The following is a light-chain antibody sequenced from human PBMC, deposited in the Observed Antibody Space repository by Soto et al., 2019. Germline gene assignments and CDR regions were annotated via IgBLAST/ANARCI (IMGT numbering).Light chain of an antibody. CDR3: QQYDSSPRT. J-gene: IGKJ1*01. Sequence: EIVLTHSPGTLSLSPGERATLSCRASRSVTTFLAWYQQKPGQAPRLLIYGASSRATGIPDRFSGSGSGTDFTLTISRLEPEDFAVYWCQQYDSSPRTFGQGTKVDIK. CDR2: GAS. CDR1: RSVTTF. V-gene: IGKV3-20*01.